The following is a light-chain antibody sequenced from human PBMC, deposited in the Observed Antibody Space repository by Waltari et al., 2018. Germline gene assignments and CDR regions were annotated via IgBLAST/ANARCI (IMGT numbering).Light chain of an antibody. CDR1: QYINNY. CDR3: QQIYSAPRM. CDR2: AAS. Sequence: DIQTTQSPSSLSASVGDRVLLTCRASQYINNYLNWYQQKPGKAPYLLIYAASTLHVGVPSRFSGSGSGTEFTLTIRGIQPEDFAAYYCQQIYSAPRMFGQGTKVEVK. J-gene: IGKJ1*01. V-gene: IGKV1-39*01.